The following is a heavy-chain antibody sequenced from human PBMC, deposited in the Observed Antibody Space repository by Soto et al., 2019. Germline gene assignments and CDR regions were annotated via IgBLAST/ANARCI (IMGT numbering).Heavy chain of an antibody. CDR2: ISAYDGQA. CDR1: GDGFSNYG. V-gene: IGHV1-18*01. Sequence: GASVKVSCKASGDGFSNYGFSWVRQAPGQGLEWMGWISAYDGQANYTKKFQSRVTMTTDTSSSTAYMELRSLRSDDTAVYYCARVWYYDSSGYYAFDYWGLGTLVTVSS. D-gene: IGHD3-22*01. J-gene: IGHJ4*02. CDR3: ARVWYYDSSGYYAFDY.